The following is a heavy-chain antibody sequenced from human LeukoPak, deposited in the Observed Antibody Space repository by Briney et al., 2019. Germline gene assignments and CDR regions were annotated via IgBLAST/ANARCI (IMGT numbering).Heavy chain of an antibody. J-gene: IGHJ6*02. CDR1: GFTFSSYA. CDR3: AKDRRLGIVVVVATFGMDV. D-gene: IGHD2-15*01. CDR2: ISGSGGST. Sequence: GGSLRLSCAASGFTFSSYAMSWVRQAPGKGLEWVSAISGSGGSTYYADSVKGRFTISRDNSKNTLYLQRNSLRAEDTAVYYCAKDRRLGIVVVVATFGMDVWGQGTTVTVSS. V-gene: IGHV3-23*01.